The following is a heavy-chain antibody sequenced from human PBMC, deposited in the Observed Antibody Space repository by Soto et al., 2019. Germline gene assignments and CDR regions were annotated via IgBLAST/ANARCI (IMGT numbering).Heavy chain of an antibody. CDR1: GFSLSTSGVG. V-gene: IGHV2-70*11. CDR3: ARNSIEAHGGTAFDI. J-gene: IGHJ3*02. D-gene: IGHD3-16*01. Sequence: ESGPYAGEPTQTLTLTCTFSGFSLSTSGVGVGWIRQPPGKALEWLARIDWDDDKYYSTSLKTRLTISKDTSKNQVVLTMTNMDPVDTATYYCARNSIEAHGGTAFDIWGQGTMVTVSS. CDR2: IDWDDDK.